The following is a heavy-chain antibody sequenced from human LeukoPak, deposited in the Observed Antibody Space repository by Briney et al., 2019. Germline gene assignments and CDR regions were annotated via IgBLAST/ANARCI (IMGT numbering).Heavy chain of an antibody. Sequence: GWSLRLSCVASGFMFSSHNMNWVRQAPGKGLEWISYLSSSGSTIYYEDSVQGRFTISRDNAKKSLYLQMDSLRAEDTAVYYCARANGWYLRNYFDYWGQGILVTVSS. D-gene: IGHD6-19*01. V-gene: IGHV3-48*01. CDR1: GFMFSSHN. CDR2: LSSSGSTI. J-gene: IGHJ4*02. CDR3: ARANGWYLRNYFDY.